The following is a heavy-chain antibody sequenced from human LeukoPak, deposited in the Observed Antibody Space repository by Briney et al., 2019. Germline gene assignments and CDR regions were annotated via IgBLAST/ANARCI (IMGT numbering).Heavy chain of an antibody. Sequence: SVKVSCKASGGTFSSYAISWVRQAPGQGLEWMGGIIPIFGTANYAQKFQGRVTITTDETTSTAYMELSSLRSEDTAVYYCAVDIAVAGHFDYWGQGTLVTVSS. D-gene: IGHD6-19*01. V-gene: IGHV1-69*05. CDR1: GGTFSSYA. CDR2: IIPIFGTA. CDR3: AVDIAVAGHFDY. J-gene: IGHJ4*02.